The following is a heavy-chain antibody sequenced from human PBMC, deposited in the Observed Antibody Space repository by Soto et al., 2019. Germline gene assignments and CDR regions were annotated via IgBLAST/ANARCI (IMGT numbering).Heavy chain of an antibody. CDR2: INHSGST. V-gene: IGHV4-34*01. J-gene: IGHJ6*03. Sequence: SETLSLTCAVYGGSFSGYYWSWIRQPPGKGLEWIGEINHSGSTNYNPSLKSRVTISVDTSKNQFSLKLSSVTAADTAVYYCASRPDCSSTICEASHYYYYMDVWGKGTTVPVSS. D-gene: IGHD2-2*01. CDR1: GGSFSGYY. CDR3: ASRPDCSSTICEASHYYYYMDV.